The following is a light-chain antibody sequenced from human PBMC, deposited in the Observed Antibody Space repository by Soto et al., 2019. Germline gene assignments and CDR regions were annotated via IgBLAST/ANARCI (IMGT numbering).Light chain of an antibody. CDR2: GAS. CDR3: LQDFSYPRT. Sequence: AGQLTQSPSSLSASVGDRGTITCRASQGIRTDLGWYQQSPGKAPKVLIVGASTLQSGVQSRFSGSGSGTDFSLTISSLQPEDSATYYCLQDFSYPRTFGQGTKVEIK. V-gene: IGKV1-6*01. CDR1: QGIRTD. J-gene: IGKJ1*01.